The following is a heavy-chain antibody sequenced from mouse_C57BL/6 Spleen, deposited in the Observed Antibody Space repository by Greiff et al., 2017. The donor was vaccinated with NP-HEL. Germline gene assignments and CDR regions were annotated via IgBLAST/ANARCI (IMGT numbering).Heavy chain of an antibody. J-gene: IGHJ3*01. CDR2: IRSKSNNYAT. CDR3: VRHDYAGGFAY. D-gene: IGHD2-4*01. Sequence: EVQLVESGGGLVQPKGSLKLSCAASGFSFNTYAMNWVRQAPGKGLEWVARIRSKSNNYATYYADSVKVRFTISRDDSESMLYLQMNNLKTEDTAMYYCVRHDYAGGFAYWGQGTLVTVSA. V-gene: IGHV10-1*01. CDR1: GFSFNTYA.